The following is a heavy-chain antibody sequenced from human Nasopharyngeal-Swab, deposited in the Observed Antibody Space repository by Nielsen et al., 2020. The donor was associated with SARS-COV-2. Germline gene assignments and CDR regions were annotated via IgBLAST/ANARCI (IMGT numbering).Heavy chain of an antibody. CDR1: GGSFSGYY. J-gene: IGHJ4*02. CDR3: ARGRSDSSYPLY. CDR2: INHSGST. Sequence: SETLSLTCAVYGGSFSGYYWSWIRQPPGKGLAWIGEINHSGSTNYNPSLMSRATISGDTSKNQFSLKLTSVTAADTAVYYCARGRSDSSYPLYWGQGSLVTVSS. V-gene: IGHV4-34*01. D-gene: IGHD3-22*01.